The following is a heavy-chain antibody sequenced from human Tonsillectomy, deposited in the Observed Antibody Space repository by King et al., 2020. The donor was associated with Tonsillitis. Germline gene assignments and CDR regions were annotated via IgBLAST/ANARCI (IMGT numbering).Heavy chain of an antibody. V-gene: IGHV1-46*01. D-gene: IGHD3-10*01. CDR3: ARGASMVRGVIEYYFDY. CDR2: INPSGGST. Sequence: VQLVESGAEVKKPGASVKVSCKASGYTFTSYYMHWVRQAPGQGLEWMGIINPSGGSTSYAQKFQGRVTMTRDTSTSTVYMELSSLRSEDTAVYYCARGASMVRGVIEYYFDYWGQGTLVTVSS. CDR1: GYTFTSYY. J-gene: IGHJ4*02.